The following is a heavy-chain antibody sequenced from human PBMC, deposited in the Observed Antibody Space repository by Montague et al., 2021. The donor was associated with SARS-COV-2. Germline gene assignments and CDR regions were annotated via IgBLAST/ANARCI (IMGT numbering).Heavy chain of an antibody. CDR1: GGSVSSGDYS. CDR2: IYQSGSA. J-gene: IGHJ6*02. CDR3: ATGTGMYGIDF. Sequence: TLSLTCVVSGGSVSSGDYSWSWIRQSPGKGLEWIGYIYQSGSAYYNPSLKSRVTISIDMSNNQFSLNLRSVTAADTGLYYCATGTGMYGIDFWGQGTMVTVSS. V-gene: IGHV4-30-2*06. D-gene: IGHD1-1*01.